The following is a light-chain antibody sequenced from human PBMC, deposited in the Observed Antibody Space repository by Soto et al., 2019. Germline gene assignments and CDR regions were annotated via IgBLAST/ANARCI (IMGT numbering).Light chain of an antibody. CDR2: DVS. Sequence: QSALTQPRSVSGSPGQSVTISCTGTSSVVCGYNYVSWYQQHPGKAPKLMIYDVSKRPSGVPDRFSGSKSGNTASLTISGLQAEDEADYYCCSYAGSYTWVFGGGTKLTVL. CDR3: CSYAGSYTWV. J-gene: IGLJ3*02. V-gene: IGLV2-11*01. CDR1: SSVVCGYNY.